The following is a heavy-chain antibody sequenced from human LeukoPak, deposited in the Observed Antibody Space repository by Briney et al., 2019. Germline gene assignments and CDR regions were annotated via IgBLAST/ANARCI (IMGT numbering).Heavy chain of an antibody. D-gene: IGHD6-13*01. CDR3: ARVPDSSSWYYYYYFDY. V-gene: IGHV1-3*01. Sequence: ASVKVSCKASGYTFTIYAMHWVRQAPGQRLEWMGWTNAGNGNTKYSQKFQGRVTITRDTSASTAYMELSSLRSEDTAVYYCARVPDSSSWYYYYYFDYWGQGTLVTVSS. CDR2: TNAGNGNT. J-gene: IGHJ4*02. CDR1: GYTFTIYA.